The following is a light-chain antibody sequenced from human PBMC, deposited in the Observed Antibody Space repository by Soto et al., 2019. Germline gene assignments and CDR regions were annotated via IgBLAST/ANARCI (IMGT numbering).Light chain of an antibody. CDR1: QGISSY. V-gene: IGKV1-8*01. CDR3: QQYYSYST. Sequence: AIRMTQSPSSLSASTGDRVTITCRASQGISSYLAWYQQKPGKAPKLLIYAASTLQSGVPSRFSGSGSGTDFTFTFSCLQSEDFATYYCQQYYSYSTFGQGTKV. CDR2: AAS. J-gene: IGKJ1*01.